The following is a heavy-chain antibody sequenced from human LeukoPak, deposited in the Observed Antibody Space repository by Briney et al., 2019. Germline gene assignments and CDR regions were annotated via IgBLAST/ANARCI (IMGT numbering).Heavy chain of an antibody. V-gene: IGHV4-39*01. CDR1: GGSISSSSYY. Sequence: SETLSLTCTVSGGSISSSSYYWGWIRQPPGKGLEWIGSLYYSESTYYNPSLKSRVTISVDTSKNQFSLKLSSVTAADTAVYYCARLGGERYYYYYMDVWGKGTTVTISS. D-gene: IGHD3-16*01. J-gene: IGHJ6*03. CDR3: ARLGGERYYYYYMDV. CDR2: LYYSEST.